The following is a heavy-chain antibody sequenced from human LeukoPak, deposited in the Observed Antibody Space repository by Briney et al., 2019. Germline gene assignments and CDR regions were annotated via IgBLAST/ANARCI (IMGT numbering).Heavy chain of an antibody. CDR1: GGSISSSNW. CDR3: AREGGYALDY. D-gene: IGHD5-12*01. V-gene: IGHV4-4*02. CDR2: IYHSGST. Sequence: SGTLSLTCAVSGGSISSSNWWSWVRQPPGKGLEWIGEIYHSGSTNYNPSLKSRVTLSVDTSKNQFSLKLSSVTAADTAVYYCAREGGYALDYWGQGTLVTVSS. J-gene: IGHJ4*02.